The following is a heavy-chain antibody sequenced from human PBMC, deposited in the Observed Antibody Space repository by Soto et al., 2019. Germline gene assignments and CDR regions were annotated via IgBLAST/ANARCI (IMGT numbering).Heavy chain of an antibody. D-gene: IGHD3-3*01. CDR2: INPSGGST. CDR1: GYTFTSYY. CDR3: ARDLNYDFWSGYYKASGYFDY. V-gene: IGHV1-46*03. Sequence: ASVKVSCKASGYTFTSYYMHWVRQAPGQGLEWMGIINPSGGSTGYAQKFQGRVTMTRDTSTSTVYMELSSLRSEDTAVYYCARDLNYDFWSGYYKASGYFDYWGQGTLVTVSS. J-gene: IGHJ4*02.